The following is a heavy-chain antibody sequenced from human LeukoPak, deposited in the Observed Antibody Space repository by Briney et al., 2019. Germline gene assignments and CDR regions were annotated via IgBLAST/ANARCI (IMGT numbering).Heavy chain of an antibody. J-gene: IGHJ5*02. V-gene: IGHV4-39*01. Sequence: PSETLSLTCIVSGGSISSRSYYWDWIRQPPGKGLEWIGNLFDSGNTHYNPSLRSRLTMSVDTSKNQFSLKLTSVTAADTAVYYCARRLIGFDTWGQGTLVTVSS. CDR1: GGSISSRSYY. D-gene: IGHD3-22*01. CDR2: LFDSGNT. CDR3: ARRLIGFDT.